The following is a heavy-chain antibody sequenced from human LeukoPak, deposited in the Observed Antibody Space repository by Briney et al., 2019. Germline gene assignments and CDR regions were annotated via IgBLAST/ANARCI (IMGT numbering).Heavy chain of an antibody. V-gene: IGHV3-21*01. D-gene: IGHD6-19*01. J-gene: IGHJ6*03. Sequence: PGGSLRLSCAASGFIFNSHSMNWVRQAPGKGLEWVSSISSTSSYIYYADSVKSRFTISRDNAKNSLYLQMNSLRAEDTAVYYCARSIAVAGSYYYYYMDVWGKGTTVTVSS. CDR3: ARSIAVAGSYYYYYMDV. CDR2: ISSTSSYI. CDR1: GFIFNSHS.